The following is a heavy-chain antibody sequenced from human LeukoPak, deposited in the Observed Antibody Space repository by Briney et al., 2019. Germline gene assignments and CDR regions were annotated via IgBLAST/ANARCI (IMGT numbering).Heavy chain of an antibody. CDR2: IYTSGST. D-gene: IGHD6-13*01. CDR3: ARDGTAAGTFDY. Sequence: PSETLSLTCTVSGGSISSGSYYWSWIRQPAGKGLEWIGRIYTSGSTNYNPSLKSQVTISVDTSKNQFSLKLSSVTAADTAVYYCARDGTAAGTFDYWGQGTLVTVSS. CDR1: GGSISSGSYY. J-gene: IGHJ4*02. V-gene: IGHV4-61*02.